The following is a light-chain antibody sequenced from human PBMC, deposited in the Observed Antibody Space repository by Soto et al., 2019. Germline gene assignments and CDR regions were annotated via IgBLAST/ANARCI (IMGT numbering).Light chain of an antibody. J-gene: IGKJ5*01. Sequence: IRLKQSLATLSLSPGERAILSCRASQSVAGSLAWYQQNPGQAPSLLISDISTRAAAIPARFSGSGSGTDFTLTVSSLEPEDFALYYCQQRSNRITFGQGTLLEIK. CDR3: QQRSNRIT. CDR1: QSVAGS. V-gene: IGKV3-11*01. CDR2: DIS.